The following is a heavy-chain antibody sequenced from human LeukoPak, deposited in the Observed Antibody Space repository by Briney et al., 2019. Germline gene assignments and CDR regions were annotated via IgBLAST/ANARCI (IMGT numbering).Heavy chain of an antibody. Sequence: GGSLRLSCAASGFTFSSYAMSWARQAPGKGLEWVSAISGSGGSTYYADSVKGRFTISRDNSKNTLYLQMNSLRAEDTAVYYCAKDRVAAAGFSEFDYWGQGTLVTVSS. CDR3: AKDRVAAAGFSEFDY. V-gene: IGHV3-23*01. CDR1: GFTFSSYA. D-gene: IGHD6-13*01. CDR2: ISGSGGST. J-gene: IGHJ4*02.